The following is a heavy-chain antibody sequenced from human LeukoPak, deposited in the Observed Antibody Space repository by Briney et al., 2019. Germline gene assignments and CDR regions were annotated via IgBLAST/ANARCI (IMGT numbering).Heavy chain of an antibody. J-gene: IGHJ4*02. V-gene: IGHV3-21*01. CDR3: ARDLYVRDGYNRD. CDR1: GFTFSSYS. D-gene: IGHD5-24*01. CDR2: ISSSSSSYI. Sequence: GGSLRLSCAASGFTFSSYSMNWVRQAPGKGLEWVSSISSSSSSYIYYADSVKGRFTISRDNAKNSLYLQMNSLRAEDTAVYYCARDLYVRDGYNRDWGQGTLVTVSS.